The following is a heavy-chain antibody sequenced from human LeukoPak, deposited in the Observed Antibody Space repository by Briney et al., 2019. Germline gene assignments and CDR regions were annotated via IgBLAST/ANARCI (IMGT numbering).Heavy chain of an antibody. CDR2: IKEDGSEK. V-gene: IGHV3-7*03. CDR1: GFTFRTYW. J-gene: IGHJ4*02. CDR3: ARDRGWLVSDY. Sequence: PGGSLRLLCAASGFTFRTYWMGWVRQAPGKGLEWLGNIKEDGSEKYYVDFVKGRFTISRDNAKNSLSLQMNSLRAEDTAVYYCARDRGWLVSDYWGQGTLVTVSS. D-gene: IGHD6-19*01.